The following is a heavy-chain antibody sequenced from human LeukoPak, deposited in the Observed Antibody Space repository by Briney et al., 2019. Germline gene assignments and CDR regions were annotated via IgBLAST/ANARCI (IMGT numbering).Heavy chain of an antibody. Sequence: PGGSLRPSCTGSGFTFSSYEMNWVRQAPGKGLEWVAVIWYDGSNKYYADSVKGRFTISRDNSKNTLYLQMNSLRAEDTAVYYCASFLKSIAAAVYGMDVWGQGTTVTVSS. CDR3: ASFLKSIAAAVYGMDV. D-gene: IGHD6-13*01. CDR1: GFTFSSYE. V-gene: IGHV3-33*08. CDR2: IWYDGSNK. J-gene: IGHJ6*02.